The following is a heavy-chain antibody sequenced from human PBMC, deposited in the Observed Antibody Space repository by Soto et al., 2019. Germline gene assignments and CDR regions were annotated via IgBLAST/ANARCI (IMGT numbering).Heavy chain of an antibody. CDR2: IYYSGST. J-gene: IGHJ5*02. D-gene: IGHD3-3*01. Sequence: SETLSLTCTVSGGSISSGDYYWSWIRQHPGKGLEWIGYIYYSGSTYYNPSLKSRVTISVDTSKNQFSLKPSSVTAADTAVYYCARWWSGSRQGFDPWGQGTLVTVSS. CDR3: ARWWSGSRQGFDP. V-gene: IGHV4-31*03. CDR1: GGSISSGDYY.